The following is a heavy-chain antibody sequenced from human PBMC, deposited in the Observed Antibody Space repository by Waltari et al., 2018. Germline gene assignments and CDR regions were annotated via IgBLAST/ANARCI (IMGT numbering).Heavy chain of an antibody. CDR3: AKDVTMITFGGVIGYFDY. J-gene: IGHJ4*02. CDR2: ISGSGGST. Sequence: EVQLLESGGGLVQPGGSLRLSCAASGFTFSSYAMSWVPQAPGKGLEWVSAISGSGGSTYYADSVKGRFTISRDNSKNTLYLQMNSLRAEDTAVYYCAKDVTMITFGGVIGYFDYWGQGTLVTVSS. V-gene: IGHV3-23*01. D-gene: IGHD3-16*02. CDR1: GFTFSSYA.